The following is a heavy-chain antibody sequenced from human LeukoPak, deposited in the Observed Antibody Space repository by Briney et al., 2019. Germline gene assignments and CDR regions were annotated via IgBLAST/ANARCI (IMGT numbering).Heavy chain of an antibody. J-gene: IGHJ4*02. CDR2: IWYDGSNK. D-gene: IGHD3-22*01. Sequence: GGSLRLSCAASGFTFSSYGMHWVRQAPGKGLEWVAVIWYDGSNKYYADPVKGRFTISRDNSKNTLYLQMNSLRAKDTAVYYCAKGAPYDSSGYPPHFDYWGQGTLVTVSS. CDR1: GFTFSSYG. V-gene: IGHV3-33*06. CDR3: AKGAPYDSSGYPPHFDY.